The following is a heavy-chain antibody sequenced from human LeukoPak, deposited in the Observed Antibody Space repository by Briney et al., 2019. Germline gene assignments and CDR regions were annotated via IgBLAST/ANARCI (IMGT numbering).Heavy chain of an antibody. CDR3: ARRIVVVPAAMSGAFDYFDY. J-gene: IGHJ4*02. Sequence: PGGSLRLSCAASGFTLSDYYMSWIRQAPGKGLEWVSYISSSGSTIYYADSVKGRFTISRDNAKNSLYLQMNSLRAEDTAVYYCARRIVVVPAAMSGAFDYFDYWGQGTLVTVSS. V-gene: IGHV3-11*04. CDR1: GFTLSDYY. CDR2: ISSSGSTI. D-gene: IGHD2-2*01.